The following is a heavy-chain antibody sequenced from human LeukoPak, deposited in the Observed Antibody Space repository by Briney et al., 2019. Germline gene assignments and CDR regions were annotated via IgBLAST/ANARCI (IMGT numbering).Heavy chain of an antibody. CDR1: GFTFSGYT. V-gene: IGHV3-23*01. D-gene: IGHD1-1*01. CDR2: ILGSGSTS. Sequence: GESLRLSCAASGFTFSGYTMSWVRQAPGKGLEWDSSILGSGSTSYYADSVKGRFTISRDNSKNTLYLQMNSLRAEDTAVYYCAKDREPDNRWNFDYWGQGTLVTVSS. CDR3: AKDREPDNRWNFDY. J-gene: IGHJ4*02.